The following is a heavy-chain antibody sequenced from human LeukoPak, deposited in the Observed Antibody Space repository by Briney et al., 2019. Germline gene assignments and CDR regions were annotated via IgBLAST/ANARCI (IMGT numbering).Heavy chain of an antibody. Sequence: PGGSLRLSCTASGFTFGDYAMSWVRQAPGKGLEWVGFIRSKAYGGTTEYAASVKGRFTISRDDSKTIAYLQMNSLKTEDTAVYYCTRRYGGNSISFDYWGQGTLVTVSS. CDR3: TRRYGGNSISFDY. V-gene: IGHV3-49*04. CDR2: IRSKAYGGTT. J-gene: IGHJ4*02. CDR1: GFTFGDYA. D-gene: IGHD4-23*01.